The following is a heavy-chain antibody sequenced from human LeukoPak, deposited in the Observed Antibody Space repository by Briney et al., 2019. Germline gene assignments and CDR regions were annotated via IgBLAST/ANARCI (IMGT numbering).Heavy chain of an antibody. CDR1: GFTFSDYY. CDR2: INSSGSTI. Sequence: PGWSLRLSCAAPGFTFSDYYMSWIRQAPGQGLEGVSYINSSGSTIYYADSMKGRFTISRDNAKNSVYLQMNILRVEDTAVYYCASGMIEFDYWGQGTLVTVSS. J-gene: IGHJ4*02. CDR3: ASGMIEFDY. D-gene: IGHD1-14*01. V-gene: IGHV3-11*04.